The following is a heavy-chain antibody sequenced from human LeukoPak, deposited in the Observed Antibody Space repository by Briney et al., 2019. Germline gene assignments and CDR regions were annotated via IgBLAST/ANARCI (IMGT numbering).Heavy chain of an antibody. V-gene: IGHV3-43*01. CDR3: VKDLTYESSGSFFDY. D-gene: IGHD3-22*01. Sequence: GGSLRLSCAASGFTSEDYTMHWVRQVPGKTLEWVSLISWDGTTYYTDSVKGRFTISRDNSQDSLYLQMDTLRSEDTAFYYCVKDLTYESSGSFFDYWGRGTLVTVS. CDR2: ISWDGTT. J-gene: IGHJ4*02. CDR1: GFTSEDYT.